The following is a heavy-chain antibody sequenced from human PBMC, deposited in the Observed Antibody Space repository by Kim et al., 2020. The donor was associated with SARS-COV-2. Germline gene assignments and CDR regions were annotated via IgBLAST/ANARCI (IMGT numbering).Heavy chain of an antibody. Sequence: SYTPTLQSPATISVDTSKNQFSLKLSSVTAADTALYYCARVHTVSSLFDPWGQGTLVTVSS. D-gene: IGHD4-17*01. J-gene: IGHJ5*02. CDR3: ARVHTVSSLFDP. V-gene: IGHV4-30-2*04.